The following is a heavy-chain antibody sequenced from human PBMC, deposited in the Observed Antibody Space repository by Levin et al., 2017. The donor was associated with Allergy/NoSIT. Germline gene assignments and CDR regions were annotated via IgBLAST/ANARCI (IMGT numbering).Heavy chain of an antibody. Sequence: PGESLKISCAASGFTFRSYGMHWVRQAPGKGLEWVAVISYDGSNKYYADSVKGRFTISRDNSKNTLYLQMNSLRAEDTAVYYCAKGVFSFYYYYGMDVWGQGTAVTVSS. CDR1: GFTFRSYG. D-gene: IGHD3-16*01. CDR3: AKGVFSFYYYYGMDV. V-gene: IGHV3-30*18. J-gene: IGHJ6*02. CDR2: ISYDGSNK.